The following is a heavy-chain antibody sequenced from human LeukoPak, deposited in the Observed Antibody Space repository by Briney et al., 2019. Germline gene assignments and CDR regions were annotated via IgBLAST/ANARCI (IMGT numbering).Heavy chain of an antibody. D-gene: IGHD3-22*01. Sequence: ASVKVSCKASGYTLTAYYLHWVRQAPGQGLEWMGRINPNNGSTTYAQKFQGRVTMTRDTSIGTAYMELSSLRSDDTALYYCARPYYESSGLYVDAFDIWGQGTMVTVSS. CDR1: GYTLTAYY. J-gene: IGHJ3*02. CDR2: INPNNGST. CDR3: ARPYYESSGLYVDAFDI. V-gene: IGHV1-2*06.